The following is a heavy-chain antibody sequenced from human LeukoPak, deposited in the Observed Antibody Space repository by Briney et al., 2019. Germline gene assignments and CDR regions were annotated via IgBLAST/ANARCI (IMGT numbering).Heavy chain of an antibody. CDR2: IRYDGSNK. CDR1: GFTFSSYG. Sequence: GGSLRLSCAASGFTFSSYGMHWVRQAPGKGLEWVAFIRYDGSNKYYADSVKGRFTISRDNSKNTLYLQMNSLRAEDMAVYYCARGGRGSSWFDNWGQGTLVTVSS. J-gene: IGHJ4*02. CDR3: ARGGRGSSWFDN. D-gene: IGHD6-13*01. V-gene: IGHV3-30*02.